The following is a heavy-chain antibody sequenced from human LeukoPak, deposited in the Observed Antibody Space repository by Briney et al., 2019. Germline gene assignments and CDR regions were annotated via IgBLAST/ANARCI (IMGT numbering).Heavy chain of an antibody. D-gene: IGHD3-10*01. J-gene: IGHJ4*02. CDR3: ARGPLSGPPDY. Sequence: GGSLRLSCAASGFTFSSYPMHWVRQTPGKGLEWVAVISYGGNNRYYADSVKGRFTISRDNSKSTLYLQMNSLRADDTAVYYCARGPLSGPPDYWGQGTLVTVFS. V-gene: IGHV3-30-3*01. CDR1: GFTFSSYP. CDR2: ISYGGNNR.